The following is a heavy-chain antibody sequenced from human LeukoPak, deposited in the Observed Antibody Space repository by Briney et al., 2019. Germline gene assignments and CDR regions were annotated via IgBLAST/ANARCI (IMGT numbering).Heavy chain of an antibody. CDR2: IKSKADGETI. Sequence: GGSLRFSCAASGFTFTNAWMNWVRQAPGKGLEWVGRIKSKADGETIDYAAPVKGRFTFSRDDSKNMLYLQMNSLKSEDTAVYYCSTLTSRGLSDSWGQGTLVTVSS. CDR3: STLTSRGLSDS. CDR1: GFTFTNAW. V-gene: IGHV3-15*07. J-gene: IGHJ4*02. D-gene: IGHD1-20*01.